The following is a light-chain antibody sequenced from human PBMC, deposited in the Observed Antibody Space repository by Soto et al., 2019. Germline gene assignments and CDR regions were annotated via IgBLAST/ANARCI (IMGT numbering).Light chain of an antibody. CDR1: PSISSF. CDR3: LQRSNWPWT. Sequence: EIVLTQSPATLSLSPGERATLSCRDSPSISSFLAWYQQKPGQAPRLLISDASNRATGIPGRFSGSGSGTDFSLTISSLEPEDFAVYYCLQRSNWPWTFGQGTKVEIK. CDR2: DAS. J-gene: IGKJ1*01. V-gene: IGKV3-11*01.